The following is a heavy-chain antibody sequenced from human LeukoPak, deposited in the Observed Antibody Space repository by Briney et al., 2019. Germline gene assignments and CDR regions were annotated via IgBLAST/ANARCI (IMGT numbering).Heavy chain of an antibody. J-gene: IGHJ3*02. CDR3: ARGYYYGSGVGDDAFDI. CDR1: GYTFTGYY. CDR2: INPNSGGT. Sequence: ASVKVSCKASGYTFTGYYMHWVRQAPGQGLEWMGCINPNSGGTNYAQKFQGRVTVTRDTSISTAYMELRSLRSDDTAVYFCARGYYYGSGVGDDAFDIWGQGTMVTVSS. D-gene: IGHD3-10*01. V-gene: IGHV1-2*02.